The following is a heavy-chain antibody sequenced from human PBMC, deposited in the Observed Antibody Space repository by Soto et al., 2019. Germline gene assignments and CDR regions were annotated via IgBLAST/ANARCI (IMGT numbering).Heavy chain of an antibody. V-gene: IGHV5-51*01. CDR3: ARWIAAGGALN. CDR1: RYSFSIYW. CDR2: FYPADSDT. Sequence: GESLKISCQGSRYSFSIYWIGWVRQMPGKGLEWMGIFYPADSDTRYSPSFRGRVTISADKSVNTAYLQWSSLKASDTAMYYCARWIAAGGALNWGQGTLVTVSS. D-gene: IGHD6-13*01. J-gene: IGHJ4*02.